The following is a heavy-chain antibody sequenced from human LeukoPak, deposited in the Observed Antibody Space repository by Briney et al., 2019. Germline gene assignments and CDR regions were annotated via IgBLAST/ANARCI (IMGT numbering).Heavy chain of an antibody. D-gene: IGHD1-7*01. CDR1: GGTFSSYA. CDR3: ASGHITGTVTYLDY. CDR2: IIPIFGTA. Sequence: SVKVSCKASGGTFSSYAISWVRQAPGQGLEWMGRIIPIFGTANYAQKFQSRVTITTDESTSTAYMELSSLRSEDTAVYYCASGHITGTVTYLDYWGQGTVVTVSS. V-gene: IGHV1-69*05. J-gene: IGHJ4*02.